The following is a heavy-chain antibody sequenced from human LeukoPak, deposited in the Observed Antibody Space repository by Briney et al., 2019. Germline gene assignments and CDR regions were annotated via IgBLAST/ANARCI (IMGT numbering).Heavy chain of an antibody. Sequence: PGGSLRLSCAASGFTVSNNYMGWVRQAPGKGLEWVSVIYSGGSTYYADSVKGRFTISRDNSKNTLYLQMNSLRAEDTAVYYCARDSRQDYYDSSGYLWFAFDIWGQGTMVTVSS. CDR1: GFTVSNNY. CDR3: ARDSRQDYYDSSGYLWFAFDI. V-gene: IGHV3-53*01. CDR2: IYSGGST. D-gene: IGHD3-22*01. J-gene: IGHJ3*02.